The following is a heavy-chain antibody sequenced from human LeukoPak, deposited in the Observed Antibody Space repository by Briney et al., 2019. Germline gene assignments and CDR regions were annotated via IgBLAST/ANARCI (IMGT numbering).Heavy chain of an antibody. CDR2: IYHSGST. Sequence: SETLSLTCAVSGSSISSGYYWGWIRQPPGKGLEWIGSIYHSGSTYYNPSLKSRVTISVDTSKNQFSLKLSSVTAADTAVYYCATRPHYSGYVSSGYSYYFDYWGQGTLVTVSS. V-gene: IGHV4-38-2*01. CDR3: ATRPHYSGYVSSGYSYYFDY. CDR1: GSSISSGYY. J-gene: IGHJ4*02. D-gene: IGHD3-22*01.